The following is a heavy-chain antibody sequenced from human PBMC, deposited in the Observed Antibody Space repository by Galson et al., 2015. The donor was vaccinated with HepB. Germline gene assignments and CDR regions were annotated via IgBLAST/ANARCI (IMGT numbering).Heavy chain of an antibody. CDR1: GFTFSSYW. J-gene: IGHJ6*02. D-gene: IGHD6-13*01. V-gene: IGHV3-7*03. CDR3: ARDSSSWYYYYGMDV. CDR2: IKQDGSEK. Sequence: SLRLSCAAAGFTFSSYWMSWVRQAPGKGLEWVANIKQDGSEKYYVASVKGRFTISRANAKNSLYLQMNSRRAEDTAVYYCARDSSSWYYYYGMDVWGQGTTVAVSS.